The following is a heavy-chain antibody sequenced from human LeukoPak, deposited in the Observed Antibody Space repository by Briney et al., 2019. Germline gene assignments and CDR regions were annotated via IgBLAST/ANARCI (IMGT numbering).Heavy chain of an antibody. V-gene: IGHV1-69*04. D-gene: IGHD3-22*01. CDR3: AREGYYDSSGYLYYYYGMDV. Sequence: ASVKVSCKASGGTFSSYAISWARQAPGQGLEWMGRIIPILGIANYAQKFQGRVTITADKSTSTAYMELSSLRSEDTAVYYCAREGYYDSSGYLYYYYGMDVWGQGTTVTVSS. CDR1: GGTFSSYA. CDR2: IIPILGIA. J-gene: IGHJ6*02.